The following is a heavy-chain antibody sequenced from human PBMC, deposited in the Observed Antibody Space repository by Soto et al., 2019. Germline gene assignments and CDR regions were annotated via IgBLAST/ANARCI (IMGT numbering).Heavy chain of an antibody. J-gene: IGHJ4*02. CDR2: ISSSRGYR. V-gene: IGHV3-21*01. Sequence: EAQLVESGGGLVKQGGSLRLYCAASGFTFSTYSMNWVRQAPGKGLEWVSSISSSRGYRSYADSVKGRFTISRDNAKNALYLQMDSLRAEYTAVYYCARGRSINTNMDYWGQGTLVTVSS. D-gene: IGHD2-2*01. CDR3: ARGRSINTNMDY. CDR1: GFTFSTYS.